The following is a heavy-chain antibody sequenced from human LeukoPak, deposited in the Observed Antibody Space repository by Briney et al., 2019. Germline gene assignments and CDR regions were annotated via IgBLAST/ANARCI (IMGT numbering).Heavy chain of an antibody. CDR1: GGSFSSSSYY. D-gene: IGHD5-24*01. V-gene: IGHV4-39*01. J-gene: IGHJ5*02. Sequence: SETLSLTCTVSGGSFSSSSYYWGWIRQPPGKGLEWIGNIHYSGSTYYNPSLKSRVTISADTSKNQFSLKLSSVTAADTAVYYCARASNPWLQLTWGQGTLVTLSS. CDR3: ARASNPWLQLT. CDR2: IHYSGST.